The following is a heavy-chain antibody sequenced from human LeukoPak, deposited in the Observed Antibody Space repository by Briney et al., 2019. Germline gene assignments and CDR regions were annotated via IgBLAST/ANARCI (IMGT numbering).Heavy chain of an antibody. D-gene: IGHD3-10*01. V-gene: IGHV3-9*01. CDR2: ISWNSGSI. CDR1: GFTFDDYA. Sequence: PGRSLRHSCAASGFTFDDYAMHWVRQAPGKGLEWVSGISWNSGSIGYADSVKGRFTISRDNAKNSLYLQMNSLRAEDTALYYCAKDRGSGSYFFDYWGQGTLVTVSS. CDR3: AKDRGSGSYFFDY. J-gene: IGHJ4*02.